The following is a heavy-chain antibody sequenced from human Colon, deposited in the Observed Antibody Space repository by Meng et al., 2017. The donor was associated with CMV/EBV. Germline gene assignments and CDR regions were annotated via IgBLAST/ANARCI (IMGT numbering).Heavy chain of an antibody. D-gene: IGHD1-26*01. Sequence: GGSLRLSCVASGFNFTSYAMNWVRQAPGKGLEWVAAITADRKFMYYADSVKGRFVISRDNAKNSLFLQMNSLTAADTGVYYCAARSAFDYWGLGTLVTVSS. CDR1: GFNFTSYA. CDR3: AARSAFDY. CDR2: ITADRKFM. J-gene: IGHJ4*02. V-gene: IGHV3-21*06.